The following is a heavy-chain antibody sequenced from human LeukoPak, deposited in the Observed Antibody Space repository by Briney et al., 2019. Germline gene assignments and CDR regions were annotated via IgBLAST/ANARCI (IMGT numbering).Heavy chain of an antibody. D-gene: IGHD5-18*01. CDR2: IYYSGST. J-gene: IGHJ4*02. Sequence: SETLSLTCTVSGDSISSSSYYWGWIRQPPGKGLEWIGYIYYSGSTNYNPSLKSRVTISVDTSKNQFSLKLSSVTAADTAVYYCARVPRGYSYLFDYWGQGTLVTVSS. CDR1: GDSISSSSYY. V-gene: IGHV4-61*05. CDR3: ARVPRGYSYLFDY.